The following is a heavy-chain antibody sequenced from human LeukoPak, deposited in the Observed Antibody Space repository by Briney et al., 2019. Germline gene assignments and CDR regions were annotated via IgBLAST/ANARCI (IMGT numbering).Heavy chain of an antibody. CDR2: IYYSGST. J-gene: IGHJ6*02. CDR1: GGSISSYY. CDR3: ARDRYYYGSGRPPYYYGMDV. V-gene: IGHV4-59*01. D-gene: IGHD3-10*01. Sequence: SETLSLTCTVSGGSISSYYWSWIRQPPGKGPEWIGYIYYSGSTNYNPSLKSRVTISVDTSKNQFSLKLSSVTAADTAVYYCARDRYYYGSGRPPYYYGMDVWGQGTTVTVSS.